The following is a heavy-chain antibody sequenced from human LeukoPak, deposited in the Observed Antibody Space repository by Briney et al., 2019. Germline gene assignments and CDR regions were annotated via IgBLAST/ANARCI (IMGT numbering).Heavy chain of an antibody. CDR1: GYTFTSYG. D-gene: IGHD1-26*01. CDR2: ISAYNGNT. V-gene: IGHV1-18*01. CDR3: ARSKVGATIDY. J-gene: IGHJ4*02. Sequence: ASVKVSCKASGYTFTSYGITWARQAPGQGLEWMGWISAYNGNTDYAQNLQGRVSMTTDTSTSTAYMEVRSLRSDDTAVYYCARSKVGATIDYWGQGTLVTVSS.